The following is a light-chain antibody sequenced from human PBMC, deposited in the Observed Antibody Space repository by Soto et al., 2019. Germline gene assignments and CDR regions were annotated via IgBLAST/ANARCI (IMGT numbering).Light chain of an antibody. J-gene: IGKJ4*01. Sequence: DIVMTQSPDSLAVSLGERATINCKSSQSVLYSSNNKNYLAWYQQKPGQPPKLLISWASTRESGVPDRFSGSGSGTDFTLTISSLQAEDVAVYHCQQYQGTPSPTFGGGTKVEIK. V-gene: IGKV4-1*01. CDR2: WAS. CDR3: QQYQGTPSPT. CDR1: QSVLYSSNNKNY.